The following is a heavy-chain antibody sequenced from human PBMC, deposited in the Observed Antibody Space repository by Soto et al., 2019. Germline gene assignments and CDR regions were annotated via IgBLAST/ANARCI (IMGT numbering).Heavy chain of an antibody. V-gene: IGHV1-69*13. CDR2: IIPIFGTA. Sequence: ASVKVSCKASGGTFSSYAISWVRQAPGQGLEWMGGIIPIFGTANYAQKFQGRVTITADESTSTAYMELSSLRSEDTAVYYCASELGRYGGWGYFDYWGQGSLFTVSS. CDR3: ASELGRYGGWGYFDY. CDR1: GGTFSSYA. J-gene: IGHJ4*02. D-gene: IGHD4-17*01.